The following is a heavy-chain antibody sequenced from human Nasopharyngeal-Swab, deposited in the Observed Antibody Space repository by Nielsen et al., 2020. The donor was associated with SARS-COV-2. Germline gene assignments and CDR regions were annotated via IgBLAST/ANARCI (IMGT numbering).Heavy chain of an antibody. CDR3: VRAAEYVVGWFDP. J-gene: IGHJ5*02. D-gene: IGHD2/OR15-2a*01. CDR1: GGSFSAYY. Sequence: SETLSLTCAVYGGSFSAYYWSWIRQPPGKGLEWIGEINESGSTNYDPSLKSRVTISVDTPKNQFSLKLSSVTAADTAVYYCVRAAEYVVGWFDPWGQGTLVTVSS. CDR2: INESGST. V-gene: IGHV4-34*01.